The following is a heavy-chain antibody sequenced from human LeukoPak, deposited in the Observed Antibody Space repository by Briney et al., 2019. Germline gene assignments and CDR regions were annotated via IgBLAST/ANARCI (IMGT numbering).Heavy chain of an antibody. CDR2: IYYSGST. Sequence: SETLSLTCTVSGASISSFYWSWIRQPPGKRLEWIGYIYYSGSTNYNPSLKSRVTISVDTSKNQFSLKLSSVTAADTAVYYCAKVSNSGPDLYYYYYMDVWGKGTTVTVSS. J-gene: IGHJ6*03. D-gene: IGHD1-26*01. CDR1: GASISSFY. V-gene: IGHV4-59*01. CDR3: AKVSNSGPDLYYYYYMDV.